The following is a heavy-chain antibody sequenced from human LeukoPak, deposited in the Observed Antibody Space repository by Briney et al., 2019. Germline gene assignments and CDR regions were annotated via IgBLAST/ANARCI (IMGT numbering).Heavy chain of an antibody. CDR2: ISDTWKT. Sequence: SETLSLTCRVSGASLSSYYWHWLRQPPGKGLEWMGYISDTWKTASNPSLKIRGTISLDTSKTQFSLRRRSFTAADSAIYYCATGYYEPFATWGPGILVTVSS. D-gene: IGHD2/OR15-2a*01. CDR1: GASLSSYY. J-gene: IGHJ5*02. V-gene: IGHV4-59*01. CDR3: ATGYYEPFAT.